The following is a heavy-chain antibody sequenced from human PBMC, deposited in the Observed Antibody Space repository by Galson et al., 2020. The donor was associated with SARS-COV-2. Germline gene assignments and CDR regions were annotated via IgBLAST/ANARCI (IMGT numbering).Heavy chain of an antibody. J-gene: IGHJ4*02. CDR2: IYSGGST. D-gene: IGHD3-10*01. V-gene: IGHV3-66*01. CDR1: GFTVSSNY. CDR3: ARDGYYYALGY. Sequence: GESLKISCAASGFTVSSNYMSWVRQAPGKGLEWVSVIYSGGSTYYADSVKGRFTISRDNSKNTLYLQMNSLRAEDTAVYYCARDGYYYALGYWGQGTLVTVSS.